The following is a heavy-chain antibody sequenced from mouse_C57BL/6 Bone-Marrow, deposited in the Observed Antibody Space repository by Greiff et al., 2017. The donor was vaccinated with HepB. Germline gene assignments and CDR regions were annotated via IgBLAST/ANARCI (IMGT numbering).Heavy chain of an antibody. CDR3: AIITTVVAHYYAMDY. D-gene: IGHD1-1*01. V-gene: IGHV1-59*01. Sequence: QVQLQQPGAELVRPGTSVKLSCKASGYTFTSYWMHWVKQRPGQGLEWIGVIDPSDSYTNYNQKFKGKATLTVDTSSSTAYMQLSSLTSEDSAVYYCAIITTVVAHYYAMDYWGQGTSVTVSS. J-gene: IGHJ4*01. CDR1: GYTFTSYW. CDR2: IDPSDSYT.